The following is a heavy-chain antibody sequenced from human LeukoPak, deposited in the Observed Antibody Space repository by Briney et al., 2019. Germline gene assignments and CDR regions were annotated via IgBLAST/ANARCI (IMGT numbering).Heavy chain of an antibody. J-gene: IGHJ4*02. V-gene: IGHV3-33*06. Sequence: PGGSLRLSCAASGFTFSSYAMHWVRQAPGKGLEWVAVIWHDGSYKYYADSVKGRFTISRDNSKDTLYLQMNSLKVEDTAVYYCAKLPSYWGQGTLVTVSS. CDR1: GFTFSSYA. CDR3: AKLPSY. CDR2: IWHDGSYK.